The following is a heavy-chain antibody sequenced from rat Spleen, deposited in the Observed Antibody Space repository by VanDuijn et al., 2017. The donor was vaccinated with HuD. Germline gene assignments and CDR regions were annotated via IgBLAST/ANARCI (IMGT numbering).Heavy chain of an antibody. CDR1: GFTFRNYY. CDR3: STAGSFTDYYYAGGFDY. V-gene: IGHV5-27*01. CDR2: ISTGGGNT. Sequence: EVQLVESGGGLVQPGRSLKLSCAASGFTFRNYYMAWVRQAPTKGLEWVAYISTGGGNTYYRDSVKGRFTVSRDNAKSTLYLQMDSLRSEDTATYYCSTAGSFTDYYYAGGFDYWGQGVMVTVSS. D-gene: IGHD1-6*01. J-gene: IGHJ2*01.